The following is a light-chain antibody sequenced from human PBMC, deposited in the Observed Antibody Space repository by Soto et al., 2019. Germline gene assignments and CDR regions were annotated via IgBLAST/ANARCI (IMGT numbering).Light chain of an antibody. Sequence: QSALTQPASVSGSPGQSITISCTGTSSDIGAYNFVSWYQHHPGKAPQLMIYDVTYRPSGVSNRFSGSKSGNTASLTISGLQAEDEADYYCSSYTTSSTLVFGGGTKVTVL. CDR2: DVT. J-gene: IGLJ2*01. CDR1: SSDIGAYNF. V-gene: IGLV2-14*03. CDR3: SSYTTSSTLV.